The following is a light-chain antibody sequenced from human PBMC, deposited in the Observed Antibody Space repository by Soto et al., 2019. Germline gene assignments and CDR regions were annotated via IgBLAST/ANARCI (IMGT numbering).Light chain of an antibody. CDR1: QDISNY. Sequence: DIQMTQSPSSLSASVGDRVSITCQASQDISNYLNWYQQKPGKAPILLIYDASNLESGVPSRFSGSGSRTDFTFTISSLQPEDIATYYCQQYDNLPITFGQGTRLEIK. V-gene: IGKV1-33*01. CDR3: QQYDNLPIT. CDR2: DAS. J-gene: IGKJ5*01.